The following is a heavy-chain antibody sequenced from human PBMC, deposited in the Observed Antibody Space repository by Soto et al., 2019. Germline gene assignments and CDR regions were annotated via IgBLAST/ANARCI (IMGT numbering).Heavy chain of an antibody. CDR1: GGTFSSYA. Sequence: ASVKVSCKASGGTFSSYAISWVRQAPGQGLEWMGGIIPILGIANYAQKFQGRVTITADKSTSTAYMELSSLRSEDTAVYYCARESPSLSNWSYSYYFDYWGQGTLVTVSS. J-gene: IGHJ4*02. CDR3: ARESPSLSNWSYSYYFDY. D-gene: IGHD3-10*01. V-gene: IGHV1-69*10. CDR2: IIPILGIA.